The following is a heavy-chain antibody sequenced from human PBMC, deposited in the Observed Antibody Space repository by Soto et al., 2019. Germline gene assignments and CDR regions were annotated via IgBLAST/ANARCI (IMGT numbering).Heavy chain of an antibody. CDR3: ARQVVTAIDYYYYGMDV. J-gene: IGHJ6*02. CDR2: IYPGDSDT. D-gene: IGHD2-21*02. CDR1: GHSFTSYW. Sequence: GESLKISCKGSGHSFTSYWIGWVRQMPGKGLEWMGIIYPGDSDTRYSPSFQGQVTISADKSISTAYLQWSSLKASDTAMYYCARQVVTAIDYYYYGMDVWGQGTTVTVSS. V-gene: IGHV5-51*01.